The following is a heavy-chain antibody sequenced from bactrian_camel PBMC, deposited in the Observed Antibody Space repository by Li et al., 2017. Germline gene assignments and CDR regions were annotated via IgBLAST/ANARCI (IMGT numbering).Heavy chain of an antibody. J-gene: IGHJ4*01. V-gene: IGHV3S26*01. CDR3: ARSRFVFRGCDLSTSGYYY. Sequence: VQMVESGGGSVQAGGSLRLSCAASGYTYSRFCMHWFRQAPGKEREGVACIGRDGITMYSDSVKGRFTISKDNAMNTLYLQMDSLKPEDSAMYYCARSRFVFRGCDLSTSGYYYGGQGTQVTVSS. CDR2: IGRDGIT. CDR1: GYTYSRFC. D-gene: IGHD5*01.